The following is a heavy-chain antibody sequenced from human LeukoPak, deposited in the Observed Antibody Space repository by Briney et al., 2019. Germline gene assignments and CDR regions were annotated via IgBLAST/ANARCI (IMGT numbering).Heavy chain of an antibody. CDR1: GFTFGDYA. V-gene: IGHV3-49*04. D-gene: IGHD6-19*01. J-gene: IGHJ4*02. CDR2: IRSKAYGGTT. CDR3: ARDPMAVTDNLDY. Sequence: GGSLRLSCTASGFTFGDYALSWVRQAPGKGLEWVGFIRSKAYGGTTEYAASVKGRFTISRDDSKSIAYLQMNGLKTEDTAVYYCARDPMAVTDNLDYWGQGTLVTVSS.